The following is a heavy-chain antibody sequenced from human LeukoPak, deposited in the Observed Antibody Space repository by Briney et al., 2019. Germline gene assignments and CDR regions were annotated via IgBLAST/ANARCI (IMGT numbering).Heavy chain of an antibody. Sequence: SETLSLTCSVSGGSITTYHWSWIRQPPGKGLEWIGYIYNSGSANYKPSLKSRLTISVDTSKNHFSLKLNSVTAADTAVYYCARGWPIPSWFDPWGQGTLVTVSS. J-gene: IGHJ5*02. CDR3: ARGWPIPSWFDP. CDR1: GGSITTYH. CDR2: IYNSGSA. D-gene: IGHD2-15*01. V-gene: IGHV4-59*01.